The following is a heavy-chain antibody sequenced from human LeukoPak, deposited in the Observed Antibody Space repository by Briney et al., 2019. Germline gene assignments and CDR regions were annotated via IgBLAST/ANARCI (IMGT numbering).Heavy chain of an antibody. D-gene: IGHD1-1*01. V-gene: IGHV1-2*02. J-gene: IGHJ4*02. CDR1: GYTFINYY. Sequence: ASVKVSCKTSGYTFINYYIHWVRQVPGQGHEWMGWINPKSGGTLYAQRFQGRVTMTRDTSIRTVFMELGGLRSDDTAVYFCARDGHNWNAADYWGQGTQVTVSS. CDR3: ARDGHNWNAADY. CDR2: INPKSGGT.